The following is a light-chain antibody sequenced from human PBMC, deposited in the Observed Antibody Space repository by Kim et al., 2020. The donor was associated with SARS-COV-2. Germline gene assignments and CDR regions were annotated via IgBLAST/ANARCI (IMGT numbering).Light chain of an antibody. CDR3: CSYAGSYTFWV. CDR1: SSDVGGYNY. V-gene: IGLV2-11*01. Sequence: QSALTQPRSVSGSPGQSVTISCTGTSSDVGGYNYVSWYQQHPGKAPKLMIYDVSKRPSGVPDRFSGSKSGNTASLTISGLQAEDEADYYCCSYAGSYTFWVFGGRTQLTVL. J-gene: IGLJ3*02. CDR2: DVS.